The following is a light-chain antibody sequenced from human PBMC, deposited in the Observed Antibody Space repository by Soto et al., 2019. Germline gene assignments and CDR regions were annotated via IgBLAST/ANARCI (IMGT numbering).Light chain of an antibody. CDR2: DAS. CDR1: QSVTTF. Sequence: EIGLTQSPATLSLSPGERATLSCRARQSVTTFLAWYQQKPGQAPRLLIYDASDRAPGIPARFSGSGSATDFTLTINNLEPEDFAVYYCQQRSNWPPSITFGQGTRLEIK. V-gene: IGKV3-11*01. J-gene: IGKJ5*01. CDR3: QQRSNWPPSIT.